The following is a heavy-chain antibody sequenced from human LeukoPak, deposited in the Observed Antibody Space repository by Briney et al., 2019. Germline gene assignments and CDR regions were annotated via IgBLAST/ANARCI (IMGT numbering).Heavy chain of an antibody. J-gene: IGHJ4*02. CDR1: GGSISSYY. V-gene: IGHV4-59*01. D-gene: IGHD3-10*01. Sequence: PSETLSLTCTVSGGSISSYYWSWIRQPPGKGLEWIGYIYYSGSTNYNPSLKSRVTISVDTSKNQFSLKLSSVTAADTAVYYCARASGTINQWPFDYWGQGTLVTVSS. CDR3: ARASGTINQWPFDY. CDR2: IYYSGST.